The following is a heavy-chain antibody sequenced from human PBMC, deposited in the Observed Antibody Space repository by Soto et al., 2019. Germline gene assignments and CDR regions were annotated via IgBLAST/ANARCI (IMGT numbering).Heavy chain of an antibody. CDR1: GFTFSDYA. CDR2: VSNDGRNT. Sequence: VQLVESGGGVVQPGRSLRLSCAASGFTFSDYAMHWVRQAPGKGLEWVAVVSNDGRNTHYADSVKGRFTISIDSSKNTVSLEMASLRVEYTAVYYCAKGGRQWLVTSDFNYWGQGALVTVSS. CDR3: AKGGRQWLVTSDFNY. D-gene: IGHD6-19*01. J-gene: IGHJ4*02. V-gene: IGHV3-30*18.